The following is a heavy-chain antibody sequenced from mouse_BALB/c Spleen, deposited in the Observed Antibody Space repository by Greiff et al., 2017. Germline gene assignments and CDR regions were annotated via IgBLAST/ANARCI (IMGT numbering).Heavy chain of an antibody. CDR3: ARSYGYPYWYFDV. Sequence: QVQLLQSGADLVRPGASVKLSCKASGYSFTSYWMYWVQQRPGQGLEWIGMIHPSDSETRLNQKFKDKATLTVDNSSSTAYMQHSSPTSEDSAVYYCARSYGYPYWYFDVWGAGTTVTVSS. J-gene: IGHJ1*01. V-gene: IGHV1-69*02. CDR2: IHPSDSET. CDR1: GYSFTSYW. D-gene: IGHD2-2*01.